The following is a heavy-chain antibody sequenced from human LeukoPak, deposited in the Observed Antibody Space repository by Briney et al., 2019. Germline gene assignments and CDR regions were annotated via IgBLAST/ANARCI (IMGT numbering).Heavy chain of an antibody. D-gene: IGHD3-10*01. CDR3: ARPLTGPYTWPFDP. CDR1: GHTFTGYY. V-gene: IGHV1-2*02. CDR2: INPNSGGT. J-gene: IGHJ5*02. Sequence: ASVKVSCKASGHTFTGYYMHWVRQAPGQGLEWMGWINPNSGGTNYAQKFQGRVTMTRDTSISTAYMELSRLRSDDTAVYYCARPLTGPYTWPFDPWGQGTLVTVSS.